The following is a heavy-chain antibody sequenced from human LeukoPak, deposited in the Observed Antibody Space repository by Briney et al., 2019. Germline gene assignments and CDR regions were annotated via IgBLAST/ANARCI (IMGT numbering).Heavy chain of an antibody. CDR1: GFTFSSSA. V-gene: IGHV3-23*01. Sequence: GGSLRLSCAASGFTFSSSAMSWVRQAPGKGLEWVSAISDSGANTYYANSAKGRFTISRDNAKNSLYLQMNSVRAEDTAVYYCARPFLERAPGHPPPFYYYYMDVWGKGTTVTVSS. CDR2: ISDSGANT. J-gene: IGHJ6*03. CDR3: ARPFLERAPGHPPPFYYYYMDV. D-gene: IGHD3-3*02.